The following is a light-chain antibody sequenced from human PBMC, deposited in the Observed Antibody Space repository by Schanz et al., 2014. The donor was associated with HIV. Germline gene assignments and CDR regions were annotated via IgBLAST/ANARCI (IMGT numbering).Light chain of an antibody. V-gene: IGKV3-20*01. J-gene: IGKJ1*01. CDR1: QSVSSNY. Sequence: EIVLTQSPGTLSLSPRERATLSCRASQSVSSNYLAWYQHRPGQTPRLLIYGASSRAPGIPDRFSGSGSGTDFTLTISSLQPEDFATYHWQQSYGTPRTFGQGTKVEIK. CDR3: QQSYGTPRT. CDR2: GAS.